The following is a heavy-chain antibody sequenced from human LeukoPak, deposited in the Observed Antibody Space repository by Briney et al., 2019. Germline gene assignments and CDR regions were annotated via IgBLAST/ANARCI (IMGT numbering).Heavy chain of an antibody. J-gene: IGHJ4*02. CDR3: ASYCSGGSCYDY. D-gene: IGHD2-15*01. CDR1: GFTFSTYG. Sequence: GGSLRLSCAASGFTFSTYGMHWVRQGPGKGLDWVAYIPYDGSKTYYAESVKGRFTISRDNSKNTLYLQMNSLRAEDTAVYYCASYCSGGSCYDYWGQGTLVTVSS. CDR2: IPYDGSKT. V-gene: IGHV3-30*02.